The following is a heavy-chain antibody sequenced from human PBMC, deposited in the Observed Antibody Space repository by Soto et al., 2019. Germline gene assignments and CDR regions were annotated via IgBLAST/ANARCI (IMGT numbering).Heavy chain of an antibody. Sequence: PXESLKVSSQGSGYRFTSYAGRWVLQMPGKGLEWMGRIDPSDSYTNYSPSFQGHVTISADKSISTAYLQWSSLKASDTAMYYCARHLTVMYYGMDVWGQGTTVTVSS. D-gene: IGHD3-16*01. CDR2: IDPSDSYT. J-gene: IGHJ6*02. CDR3: ARHLTVMYYGMDV. V-gene: IGHV5-10-1*01. CDR1: GYRFTSYA.